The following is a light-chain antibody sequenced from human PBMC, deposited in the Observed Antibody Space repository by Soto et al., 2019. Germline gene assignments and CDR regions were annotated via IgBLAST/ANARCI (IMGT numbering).Light chain of an antibody. V-gene: IGKV3-11*01. CDR1: QNVGNN. CDR3: QQRSNWPRT. J-gene: IGKJ5*01. Sequence: EILMTQSQHNLSVSPGERATLSCRASQNVGNNLVWYQQKPGQAPRLLIYDASNRATGIPARFSGSGSGTDFTLTISSLEPEDFAVYYCQQRSNWPRTFGQGTRLEI. CDR2: DAS.